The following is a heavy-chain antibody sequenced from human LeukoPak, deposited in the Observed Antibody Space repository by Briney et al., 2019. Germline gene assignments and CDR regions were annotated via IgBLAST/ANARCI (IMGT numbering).Heavy chain of an antibody. CDR1: GYTFTSYG. D-gene: IGHD2-2*01. V-gene: IGHV1-18*01. Sequence: GASVKVSCKASGYTFTSYGISWVRQAPGQGLEWMGWISAYNGNTNYAQKLQGRVTMTTDTSTSTAYMELRSLRSDDTAVYYCARDHRYCSSIGFDPWGRGTLVTVSS. CDR3: ARDHRYCSSIGFDP. CDR2: ISAYNGNT. J-gene: IGHJ5*02.